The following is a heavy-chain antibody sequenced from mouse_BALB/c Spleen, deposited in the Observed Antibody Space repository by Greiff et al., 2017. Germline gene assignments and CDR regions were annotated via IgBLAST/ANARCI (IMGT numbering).Heavy chain of an antibody. D-gene: IGHD2-4*01. CDR3: ARISMITTTGDYYAMDY. CDR1: GFNIKDTY. J-gene: IGHJ4*01. CDR2: IDPANGNT. V-gene: IGHV14-3*02. Sequence: EVQLQQSGAELVKPGASVKLSCTASGFNIKDTYMHWVKQRPEQGLEWIGRIDPANGNTKYDPKFQGKATITADTSSNTAYLQLSSLTSEDTAVYYCARISMITTTGDYYAMDYWGQGTSVTVSS.